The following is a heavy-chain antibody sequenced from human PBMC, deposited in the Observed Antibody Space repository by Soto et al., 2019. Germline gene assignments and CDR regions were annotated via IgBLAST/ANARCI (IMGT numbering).Heavy chain of an antibody. J-gene: IGHJ6*04. CDR3: AKDPEYQPSLMDV. CDR1: GFTFSSYA. D-gene: IGHD2-2*01. Sequence: EVQLLESGGGLVQPGGSLRLSCAASGFTFSSYAMSWVPQAPGKGLEWVSAISGSGGSTYYADSVKGRFTISRDNSKNTLYLQMNSLRAEDTAVYYCAKDPEYQPSLMDVWGKGTTVTVSS. V-gene: IGHV3-23*01. CDR2: ISGSGGST.